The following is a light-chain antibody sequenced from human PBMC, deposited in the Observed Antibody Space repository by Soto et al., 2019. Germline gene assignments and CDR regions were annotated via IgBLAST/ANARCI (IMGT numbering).Light chain of an antibody. Sequence: EIVMTQSPATRSVSPGERATLSCRASQSVSSNLAWYQQKPGQAPRLLISGASTRATGIPARFSGSGSGTEFTLTISSLQSEDFAVYYCQQYKNWPPWTFGQGTKVDIK. CDR1: QSVSSN. J-gene: IGKJ1*01. V-gene: IGKV3-15*01. CDR2: GAS. CDR3: QQYKNWPPWT.